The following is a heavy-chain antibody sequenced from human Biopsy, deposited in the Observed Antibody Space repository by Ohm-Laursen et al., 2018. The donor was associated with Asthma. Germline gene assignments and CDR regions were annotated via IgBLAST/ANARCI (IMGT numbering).Heavy chain of an antibody. J-gene: IGHJ4*02. CDR2: ISGSGGST. CDR1: GFSFFTYG. Sequence: SLRLSCTASGFSFFTYGMSWVRRAPGKGLEWVSAISGSGGSTYYADSVKGRFAISRDNSKNTLYLQMNSLRAEDTAVYYCAPFPYGDYLPLDYWGQGTLVTVSS. D-gene: IGHD4-17*01. V-gene: IGHV3-23*01. CDR3: APFPYGDYLPLDY.